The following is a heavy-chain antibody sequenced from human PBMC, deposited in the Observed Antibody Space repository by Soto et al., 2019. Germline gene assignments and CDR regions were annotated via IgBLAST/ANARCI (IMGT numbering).Heavy chain of an antibody. Sequence: GASVKVSCKASGYTFTSYYMHWVRQAPGQGLEWMGIINPSGGSTSYAQKFQGRVTMTRDTSTSTVYMELSSLRSEDTAVYYCARDGTYCSSTSCSPYGMDVWGQGTTVTAP. V-gene: IGHV1-46*01. J-gene: IGHJ6*02. CDR3: ARDGTYCSSTSCSPYGMDV. CDR2: INPSGGST. CDR1: GYTFTSYY. D-gene: IGHD2-2*01.